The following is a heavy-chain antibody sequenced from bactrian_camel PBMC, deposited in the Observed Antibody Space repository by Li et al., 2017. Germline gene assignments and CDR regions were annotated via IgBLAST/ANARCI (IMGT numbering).Heavy chain of an antibody. D-gene: IGHD5*01. CDR3: AARYQGGFGLGGLCTDVLGDFPY. CDR2: ISTAGGYITGAYT. CDR1: GDIYSSRC. Sequence: QLVESGGGSVQAGGSLRLSCAVSGDIYSSRCMGWFRQPPGKGREAVAAISTAGGYITGAYTYYADSVKGRFTISLDRAKKTLYLQMNRLKLDDTAMYYCAARYQGGFGLGGLCTDVLGDFPYWGQGTQVTVSS. J-gene: IGHJ4*01. V-gene: IGHV3S1*01.